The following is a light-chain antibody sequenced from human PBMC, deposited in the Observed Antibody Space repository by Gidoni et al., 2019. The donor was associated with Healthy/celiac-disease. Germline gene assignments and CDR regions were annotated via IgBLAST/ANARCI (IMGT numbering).Light chain of an antibody. CDR2: GAS. Sequence: EIVMTKYPATLSVSPGERATLSCRASQRVSSNLAWYQQKPGQAPRLLISGASTRATGIPARFSGSGSWTEFTLTISSLQSEDFAVYYCQQYNNWPRTFGQXTKVEIK. V-gene: IGKV3-15*01. CDR3: QQYNNWPRT. J-gene: IGKJ1*01. CDR1: QRVSSN.